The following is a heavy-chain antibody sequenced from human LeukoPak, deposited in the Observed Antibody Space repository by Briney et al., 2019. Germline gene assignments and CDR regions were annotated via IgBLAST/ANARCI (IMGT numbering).Heavy chain of an antibody. Sequence: ASVKVSCKASGYTFTTFAVHWVRQAPGQRLEWMGWINVGNGNTRYSQNFQGRVTITRDTSANTAYMELSSLRSEDTAVYYCARKLSSSGRDGYNYAGAFDIWGQGTMVTVSS. J-gene: IGHJ3*02. CDR3: ARKLSSSGRDGYNYAGAFDI. CDR1: GYTFTTFA. V-gene: IGHV1-3*01. D-gene: IGHD5-24*01. CDR2: INVGNGNT.